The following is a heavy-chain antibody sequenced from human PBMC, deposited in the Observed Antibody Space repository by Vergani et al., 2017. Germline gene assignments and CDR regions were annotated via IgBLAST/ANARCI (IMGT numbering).Heavy chain of an antibody. CDR3: ARDLVVVTAIRYYYYGMDV. CDR2: ISSSGSSK. D-gene: IGHD2-21*02. Sequence: QVQLVESGGGLAKPGGSLRLSCAASGFSSSDYYMNWIRQATGKGLELVSYISSSGSSKNYAASVRGRFTISRDKAKNSVDLQMNSLRVEDTAVYYCARDLVVVTAIRYYYYGMDVWGQGTTVTVSS. CDR1: GFSSSDYY. J-gene: IGHJ6*02. V-gene: IGHV3-11*04.